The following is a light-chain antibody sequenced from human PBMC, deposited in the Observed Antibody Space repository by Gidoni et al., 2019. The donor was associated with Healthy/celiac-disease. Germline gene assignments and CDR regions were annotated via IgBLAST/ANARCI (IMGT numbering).Light chain of an antibody. CDR3: QQYYSTPPT. CDR1: QSVLYSSNNKNY. V-gene: IGKV4-1*01. CDR2: WAS. J-gene: IGKJ4*01. Sequence: DIVMTQSPDSLAVSPGERATINCKSSQSVLYSSNNKNYLAWYQQKSGQPPKLLIYWASTRESGVPDRFSGSGSGTDFTLTISSLQAEDVAVYYCQQYYSTPPTFGGGTKVEIK.